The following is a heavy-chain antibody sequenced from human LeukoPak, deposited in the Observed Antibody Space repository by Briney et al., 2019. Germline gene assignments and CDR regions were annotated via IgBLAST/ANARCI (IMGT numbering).Heavy chain of an antibody. J-gene: IGHJ4*02. CDR3: ARAHASSGYSLDY. D-gene: IGHD3-22*01. V-gene: IGHV4-34*01. CDR2: INHSGST. CDR1: GGSFSGYY. Sequence: SETLSLTCAVYGGSFSGYYWSWIRQPPGKGLEWIGEINHSGSTNYNPSLKSRVTISVDTSKNQFSLKLSSVTAADTAVYYCARAHASSGYSLDYWGQGTLVTVSS.